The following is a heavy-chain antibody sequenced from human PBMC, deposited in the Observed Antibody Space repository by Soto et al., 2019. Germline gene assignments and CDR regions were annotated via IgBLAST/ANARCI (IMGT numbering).Heavy chain of an antibody. J-gene: IGHJ6*02. Sequence: QITLRESGPTLVRPTQTLTLTCTFSGFSLSTSGVGVGWIRQPPGKALEWLALIYWDDDKRYSPSLKSRLTITKDTSKTQVVLTMTNMDPVDTATYYWAHSRCGGDRVQSYPSHYYYGMDVWGQGTTVTVS. CDR3: AHSRCGGDRVQSYPSHYYYGMDV. D-gene: IGHD2-21*02. CDR2: IYWDDDK. V-gene: IGHV2-5*02. CDR1: GFSLSTSGVG.